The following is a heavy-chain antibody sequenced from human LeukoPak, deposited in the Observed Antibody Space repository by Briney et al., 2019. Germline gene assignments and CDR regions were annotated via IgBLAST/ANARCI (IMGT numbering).Heavy chain of an antibody. CDR1: GGSISSYY. J-gene: IGHJ4*02. D-gene: IGHD4-17*01. CDR3: VRGHMTTADY. CDR2: IYYRGST. V-gene: IGHV4-59*01. Sequence: SETLSLTCNVSGGSISSYYWGWIRQPPGKGLEWIGYIYYRGSTDYNPSLKSRVTISLGTSKNQFSLKLSSVTAADTAVYYCVRGHMTTADYWGQGTLVTVSS.